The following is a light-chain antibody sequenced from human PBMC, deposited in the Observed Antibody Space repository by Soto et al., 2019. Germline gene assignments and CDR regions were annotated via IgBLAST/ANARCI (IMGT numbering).Light chain of an antibody. CDR2: GAS. V-gene: IGKV3-15*01. J-gene: IGKJ1*01. CDR3: QQYDNWTRT. Sequence: EIVMTQSPATLSVSPGERATLSCRASQSVSSDLAWYHKKPGQAPRILIYGASTRATGIPARFSGSGSGTEFNLTINRLQSEDFAVYYCQQYDNWTRTFGQGTKLDIK. CDR1: QSVSSD.